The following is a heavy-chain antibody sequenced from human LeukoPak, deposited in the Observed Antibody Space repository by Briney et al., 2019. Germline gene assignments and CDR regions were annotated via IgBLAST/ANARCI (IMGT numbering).Heavy chain of an antibody. V-gene: IGHV3-66*01. CDR1: GFTVSSNY. CDR2: IYSGGST. Sequence: PGGSLRLSCAASGFTVSSNYMSWVRQAPGKGLEWVSVIYSGGSTYYADSVKGRFTITRDNSKNRLYLQMNSLRAEDTAVYYCARVRIAAAGTRTPTHFDYWGQGTLVTVSS. D-gene: IGHD6-13*01. J-gene: IGHJ4*02. CDR3: ARVRIAAAGTRTPTHFDY.